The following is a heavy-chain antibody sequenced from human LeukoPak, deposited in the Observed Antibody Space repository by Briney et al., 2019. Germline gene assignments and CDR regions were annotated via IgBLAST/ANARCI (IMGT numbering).Heavy chain of an antibody. V-gene: IGHV5-51*01. CDR1: GYSFSRYW. Sequence: GESLKISCQGSGYSFSRYWIGWVRQMPGKGLEWMGIIYPGDSDARYSPSFQGQVTISVDKSISTAYLQWSSLKASDTAIYYCARPYSSTSIAGAWSYWGQGTLVTVPS. J-gene: IGHJ4*02. D-gene: IGHD6-6*01. CDR2: IYPGDSDA. CDR3: ARPYSSTSIAGAWSY.